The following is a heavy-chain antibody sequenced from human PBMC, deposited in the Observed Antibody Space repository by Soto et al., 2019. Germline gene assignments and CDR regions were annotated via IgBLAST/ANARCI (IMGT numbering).Heavy chain of an antibody. J-gene: IGHJ6*02. Sequence: SETLSLTCTVSGGSISSSSYYWGWIRQPPGKGLEWIGSIYYSGSTYYNPSLKSRVTISVDTSKNQFSLKLSSVTAADTAVYYCASTFWSGYYFYDSRHGMDVWGQGTTVTVSS. D-gene: IGHD3-3*01. V-gene: IGHV4-39*01. CDR3: ASTFWSGYYFYDSRHGMDV. CDR2: IYYSGST. CDR1: GGSISSSSYY.